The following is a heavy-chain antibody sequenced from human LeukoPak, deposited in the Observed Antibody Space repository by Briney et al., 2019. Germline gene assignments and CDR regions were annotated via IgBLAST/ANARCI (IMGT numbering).Heavy chain of an antibody. V-gene: IGHV3-23*01. J-gene: IGHJ4*02. D-gene: IGHD3-10*01. Sequence: PGGSLRLSCAASGFTFSTYALHWVRQAPGKGLEWVSGISPTGDGAYYADSVKGRFTISRDNAKNSLYLQMNSLRDEDTAVYYCARAQTYYGSGSYLYWGQGTLVTVSS. CDR3: ARAQTYYGSGSYLY. CDR1: GFTFSTYA. CDR2: ISPTGDGA.